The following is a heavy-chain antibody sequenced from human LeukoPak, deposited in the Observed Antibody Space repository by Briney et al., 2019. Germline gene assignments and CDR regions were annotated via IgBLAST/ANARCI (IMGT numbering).Heavy chain of an antibody. Sequence: GGSLRLSCAASGITLSSYGMHWVRQAPGKGLEWVAFMRYDGRNRYYADSVKARFTIYRDSSKNTLYLQMNSLRAEDTAVYFCVSLGYSSSSVRYWGQGTLVTVSS. D-gene: IGHD6-6*01. J-gene: IGHJ4*02. CDR2: MRYDGRNR. CDR3: VSLGYSSSSVRY. V-gene: IGHV3-30*02. CDR1: GITLSSYG.